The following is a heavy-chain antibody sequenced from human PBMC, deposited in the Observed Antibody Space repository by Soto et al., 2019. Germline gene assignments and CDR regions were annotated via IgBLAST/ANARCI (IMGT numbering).Heavy chain of an antibody. CDR2: ILNDGNNR. CDR1: GFSFGSYS. V-gene: IGHV3-30-3*01. CDR3: ARGLFRRFDY. J-gene: IGHJ4*02. D-gene: IGHD2-21*01. Sequence: QVQLVESGGGVVQPGRSLRLSCAASGFSFGSYSMHWVRQAPGKGLEWVAVILNDGNNRYYADSVKGRFTISRDNSKNTLYLEVNGLRAEDSAVYYCARGLFRRFDYLGQGTQVTVSS.